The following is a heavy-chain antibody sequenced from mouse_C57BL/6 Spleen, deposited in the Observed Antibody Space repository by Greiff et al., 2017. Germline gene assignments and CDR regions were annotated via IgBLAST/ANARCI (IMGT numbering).Heavy chain of an antibody. V-gene: IGHV5-4*01. CDR3: ARDRGAYDGYSFDY. CDR2: ISDGGSYT. CDR1: GFTFSSYA. J-gene: IGHJ2*01. Sequence: EVMLVESGGGLVKPGGSLKLSCAASGFTFSSYAMSWVRQTPEKRLEWVATISDGGSYTYYPDNVKGRFTISRDNAKNNLYLQMSHLKSEDTAMYYCARDRGAYDGYSFDYWGQGTTLTVSS. D-gene: IGHD2-3*01.